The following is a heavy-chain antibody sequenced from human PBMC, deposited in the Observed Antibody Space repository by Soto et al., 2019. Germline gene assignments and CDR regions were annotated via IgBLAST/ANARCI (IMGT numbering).Heavy chain of an antibody. CDR1: GGSVTNSSYY. D-gene: IGHD4-4*01. CDR2: VYYRGRS. CDR3: VRQRTTVISQAYFHY. V-gene: IGHV4-39*01. J-gene: IGHJ4*02. Sequence: SETLSLTCTVSGGSVTNSSYYWGWIRQSPGKGLEWIGSVYYRGRSYSKSSVKSRVTISVDTSKNQLSLNLNSVTASDTAVYFCVRQRTTVISQAYFHYSGLGALVTVSS.